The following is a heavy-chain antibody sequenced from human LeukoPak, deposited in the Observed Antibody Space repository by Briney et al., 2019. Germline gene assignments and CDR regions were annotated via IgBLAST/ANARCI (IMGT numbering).Heavy chain of an antibody. CDR2: IKQDGTEI. CDR3: ARARSGYYFDY. D-gene: IGHD5-12*01. CDR1: GFTFSTYW. J-gene: IGHJ4*02. V-gene: IGHV3-7*02. Sequence: TGGSLRLSCVDSGFTFSTYWMAWVRQAPGKGLEWVANIKQDGTEINYVDSVRGRFTISRDNAKNSLYLQMNSLRDGDTAVYYCARARSGYYFDYWGQGTLVTVSS.